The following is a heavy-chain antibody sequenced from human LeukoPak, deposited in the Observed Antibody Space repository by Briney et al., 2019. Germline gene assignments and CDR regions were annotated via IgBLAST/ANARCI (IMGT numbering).Heavy chain of an antibody. J-gene: IGHJ4*02. CDR3: AKDPTFGSWTDY. CDR2: ISGSGGST. D-gene: IGHD6-13*01. V-gene: IGHV3-23*01. Sequence: GGSLRLSCAASGFTFSSYAMSWVRQAPGKGLEWVSAISGSGGSTYYADSVKGRFTISRDNSKNTLYLQMDSLRAEDTAVYYCAKDPTFGSWTDYWGQGTLVTVSS. CDR1: GFTFSSYA.